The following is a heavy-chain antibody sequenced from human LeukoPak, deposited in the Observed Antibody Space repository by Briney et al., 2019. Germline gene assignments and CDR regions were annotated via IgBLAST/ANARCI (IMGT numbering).Heavy chain of an antibody. Sequence: GGSLRLSCAASGFTFSSYSMNWVRQAPGKGLEWVSYISSSSSTIYYADSVKGRFTISRDNAKNSLNLQMNSLRAEDTAVYYCAKDNQWFGESFDWFDPWGQGTLVTVSS. CDR1: GFTFSSYS. V-gene: IGHV3-48*01. CDR3: AKDNQWFGESFDWFDP. CDR2: ISSSSSTI. J-gene: IGHJ5*02. D-gene: IGHD3-10*01.